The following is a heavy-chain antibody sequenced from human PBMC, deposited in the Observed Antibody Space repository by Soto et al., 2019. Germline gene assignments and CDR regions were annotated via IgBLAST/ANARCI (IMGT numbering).Heavy chain of an antibody. Sequence: XGTLSLTCTVSGGSISSFYWSWMRQPAGKGLGWIGRIYSGGRNNYNPSLKSRVTMSVDTSKNQFSLKLSSVTAADTAVYYCARHPMAAARPRWFDPWGQGTLVTVS. V-gene: IGHV4-4*07. CDR1: GGSISSFY. CDR2: IYSGGRN. CDR3: ARHPMAAARPRWFDP. D-gene: IGHD6-6*01. J-gene: IGHJ5*02.